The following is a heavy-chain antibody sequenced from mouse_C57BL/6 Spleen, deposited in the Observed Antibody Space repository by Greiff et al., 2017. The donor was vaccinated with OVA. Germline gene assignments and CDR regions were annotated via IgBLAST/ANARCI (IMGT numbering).Heavy chain of an antibody. CDR3: ARGKAMDY. CDR1: GYTFTSYW. Sequence: VQLQQPGAELVRPGTSVQLSCKASGYTFTSYWMHWVKQRPGQGLEWIGVIDPSDSYTNYNQKFKGKATLTVDTSSSTAYMQLSSLTSEDSAVYYCARGKAMDYWGQGTSVTVSS. J-gene: IGHJ4*01. CDR2: IDPSDSYT. V-gene: IGHV1-59*01.